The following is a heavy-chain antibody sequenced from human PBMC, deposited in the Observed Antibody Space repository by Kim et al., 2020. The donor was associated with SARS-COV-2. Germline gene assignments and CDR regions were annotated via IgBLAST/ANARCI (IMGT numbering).Heavy chain of an antibody. J-gene: IGHJ2*01. Sequence: GESLKISCKGSGYSFTSYWIGWVRQMPGKGLEWMGIIYPGDSDTRYSPSFQGQVTISADKSISTAYLQWSSLKASDTAMYYCARLPPGIAVAGTGYIHWYCDLWGRGTLVTVSS. CDR3: ARLPPGIAVAGTGYIHWYCDL. CDR2: IYPGDSDT. D-gene: IGHD6-19*01. CDR1: GYSFTSYW. V-gene: IGHV5-51*01.